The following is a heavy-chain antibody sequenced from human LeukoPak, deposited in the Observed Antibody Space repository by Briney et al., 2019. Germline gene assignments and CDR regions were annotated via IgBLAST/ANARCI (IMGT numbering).Heavy chain of an antibody. CDR2: IIPIFCTA. CDR3: ARFDSSGYFDY. CDR1: GGTFSSYA. Sequence: GASVKVSCKASGGTFSSYAISWVRQAPGQGLEWMGGIIPIFCTANYAQKFQGRVTITADESTSTAYMELSSLRSEDTAVYYCARFDSSGYFDYWGQGTLVTVSS. V-gene: IGHV1-69*13. D-gene: IGHD3-22*01. J-gene: IGHJ4*02.